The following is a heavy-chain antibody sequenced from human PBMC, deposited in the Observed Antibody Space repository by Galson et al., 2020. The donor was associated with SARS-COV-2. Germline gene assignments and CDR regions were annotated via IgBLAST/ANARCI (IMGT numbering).Heavy chain of an antibody. V-gene: IGHV3-30*01. CDR1: GFTFSSYA. CDR3: ASEGFGADAFDI. J-gene: IGHJ3*02. CDR2: PSYDGSNK. Sequence: GAPLKISCTASGFTFSSYARYWVRQAPGKGLERAAVPSYDGSNKYSADSVNGRFTISRDNPKNTLYLQMNSLRAEDTAVYYCASEGFGADAFDIWGQGTMVTVSS. D-gene: IGHD3-10*01.